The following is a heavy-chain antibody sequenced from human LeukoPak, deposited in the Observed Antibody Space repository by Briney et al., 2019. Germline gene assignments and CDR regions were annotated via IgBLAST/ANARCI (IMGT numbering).Heavy chain of an antibody. Sequence: GGPLRLSCAASGFTFSDYYMSWIRQAPGKGLEWVSYISSSGSTIYYADSVKGRFTISRDNAKNSLYLQMNSLRAEDTAVYYCARDLSPNSYYYDSSGYPVDYWGQGTLVTVSS. CDR1: GFTFSDYY. CDR3: ARDLSPNSYYYDSSGYPVDY. D-gene: IGHD3-22*01. V-gene: IGHV3-11*01. CDR2: ISSSGSTI. J-gene: IGHJ4*02.